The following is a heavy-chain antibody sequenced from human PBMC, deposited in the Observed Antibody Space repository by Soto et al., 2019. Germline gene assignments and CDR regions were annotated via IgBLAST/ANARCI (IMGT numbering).Heavy chain of an antibody. V-gene: IGHV4-59*01. Sequence: PSETLSLTCSVSGGSMRNYYWNWIRQPPGRGLEWIGYVYHSGSTNYNPSLKSRVSMSVDVSRNHFSLTLHSVTAADTAVYFCTSSYSTSSSPDYWSQGTLVTVSS. J-gene: IGHJ4*02. CDR2: VYHSGST. CDR1: GGSMRNYY. D-gene: IGHD6-6*01. CDR3: TSSYSTSSSPDY.